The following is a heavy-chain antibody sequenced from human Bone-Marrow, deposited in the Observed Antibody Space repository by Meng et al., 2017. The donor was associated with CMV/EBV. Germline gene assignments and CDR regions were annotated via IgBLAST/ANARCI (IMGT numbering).Heavy chain of an antibody. Sequence: LKRASPTLVNTTQAPPLLSTFSCCSCSTSGVCVGCIRQHPGKALQWLALIYWDDDKRYSPSLKSRLTITKDTSKNQVVLTMTNMDPVDTATYYCAHSGPWRYSYVWGQGTLVTVSS. D-gene: IGHD5-18*01. J-gene: IGHJ4*02. V-gene: IGHV2-5*02. CDR2: IYWDDDK. CDR1: CCSCSTSGVC. CDR3: AHSGPWRYSYV.